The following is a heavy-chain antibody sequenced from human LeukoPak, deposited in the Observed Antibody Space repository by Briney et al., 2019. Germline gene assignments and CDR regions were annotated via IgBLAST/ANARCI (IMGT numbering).Heavy chain of an antibody. CDR2: IKQDGSEK. CDR3: ARGGYCSSTSCYVDSFDY. V-gene: IGHV3-7*04. CDR1: GFTFSGYW. D-gene: IGHD2-2*01. Sequence: PGGSLRLSCAASGFTFSGYWMTWVRQAPGKGLEWVANIKQDGSEKYYMDSVKGRFTISRDNAKNSLYLQMNSLRAEDTALYYCARGGYCSSTSCYVDSFDYWGQGTLVTVSS. J-gene: IGHJ4*02.